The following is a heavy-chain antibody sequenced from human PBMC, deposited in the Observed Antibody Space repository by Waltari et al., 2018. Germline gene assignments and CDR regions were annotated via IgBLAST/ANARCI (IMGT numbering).Heavy chain of an antibody. CDR2: ASNNTGTP. D-gene: IGHD5-18*01. CDR1: GYIFTNYA. Sequence: QVQLVQSGSELKKPGASVKVSCKASGYIFTNYAMNWVRQAPGQGLEWMGWASNNTGTPTLAQGVTGLFVFSLDTSVSTAYLQISSLKAEDTAVYYCARGIQLWGRGSWYFDDWGQGTLVTVSS. V-gene: IGHV7-4-1*02. J-gene: IGHJ4*02. CDR3: ARGIQLWGRGSWYFDD.